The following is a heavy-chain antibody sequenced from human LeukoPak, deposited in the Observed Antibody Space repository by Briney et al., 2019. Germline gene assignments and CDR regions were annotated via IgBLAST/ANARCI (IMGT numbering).Heavy chain of an antibody. V-gene: IGHV3-53*01. D-gene: IGHD2-21*01. Sequence: GGSLRLSCAVSGFTVSTNSMSWVRQAPGKGLEWVSFIYRGGSPHYADSVKGRFTISKDSSKNTVYLQMSSLRAEDTAMYYCARDPLAVISPNSFDIWGQGTMVTVSS. CDR3: ARDPLAVISPNSFDI. J-gene: IGHJ3*02. CDR2: IYRGGSP. CDR1: GFTVSTNS.